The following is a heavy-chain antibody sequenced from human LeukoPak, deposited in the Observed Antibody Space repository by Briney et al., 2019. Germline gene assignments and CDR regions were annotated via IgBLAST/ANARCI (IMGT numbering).Heavy chain of an antibody. CDR1: GFTFSNYA. CDR3: AKDKRSEFAAAYYYYYGMDV. CDR2: ISWNSGSI. D-gene: IGHD5-24*01. V-gene: IGHV3-9*01. Sequence: GGSLRLSCAASGFTFSNYAMSWVRQAPGKGLEWVSGISWNSGSIGYADPVKGRFTISRDNAKNSLYLQMNSLRAEDTALYYCAKDKRSEFAAAYYYYYGMDVWGQGTTVTVSS. J-gene: IGHJ6*02.